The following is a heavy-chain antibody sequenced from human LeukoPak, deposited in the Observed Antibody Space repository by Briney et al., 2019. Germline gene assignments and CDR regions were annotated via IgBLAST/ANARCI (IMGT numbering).Heavy chain of an antibody. Sequence: GGSLRLSCAASGFTFSSYAMHWVRQAPGKGLEWVAVISYDGSNKYYADSVKGRFTISRDNAKNSLYLQMNSLRAEDTAVYYCARDRLVNPDAFDIWGQGTMVTVSS. D-gene: IGHD3-22*01. CDR3: ARDRLVNPDAFDI. V-gene: IGHV3-30*04. J-gene: IGHJ3*02. CDR2: ISYDGSNK. CDR1: GFTFSSYA.